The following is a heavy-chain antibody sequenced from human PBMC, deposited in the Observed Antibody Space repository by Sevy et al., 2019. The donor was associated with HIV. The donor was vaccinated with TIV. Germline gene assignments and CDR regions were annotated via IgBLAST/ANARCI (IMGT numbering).Heavy chain of an antibody. J-gene: IGHJ4*02. D-gene: IGHD3-22*01. Sequence: ASVKVSCKASGHTFTGYYIHWVRQAPGQGLEWMGWINANSGGTNYAQKFQDRVTMTSDTSISTVYMDLSRLRSDDTAVYLCTRSGYYYGVDYWGQGALVTVSS. CDR2: INANSGGT. CDR1: GHTFTGYY. CDR3: TRSGYYYGVDY. V-gene: IGHV1-2*02.